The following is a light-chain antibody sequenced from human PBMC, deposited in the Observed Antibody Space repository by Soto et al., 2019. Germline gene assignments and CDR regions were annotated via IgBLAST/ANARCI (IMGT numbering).Light chain of an antibody. Sequence: DIQMTQSPSSLSASVGDRVTITCRASQNINNYLHWYQLKPGKAPKLLIYAASNLQHGVPSRFSGSGSGTDFALTISSLQTEDFATYYCHQSYSTWTFGQGTKVDIK. CDR2: AAS. V-gene: IGKV1-39*01. CDR3: HQSYSTWT. CDR1: QNINNY. J-gene: IGKJ1*01.